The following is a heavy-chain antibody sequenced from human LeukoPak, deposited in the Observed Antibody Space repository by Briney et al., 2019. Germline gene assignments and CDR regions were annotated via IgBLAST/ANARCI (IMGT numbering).Heavy chain of an antibody. J-gene: IGHJ5*02. V-gene: IGHV3-23*01. CDR3: GKEGGA. D-gene: IGHD3-16*01. CDR2: IGGRGGST. Sequence: GGSLRLSCAASGFSFSSFTMTWVRQAPGKGPEWVSAIGGRGGSTYYADSLEGRFTIARDNSKDMVYLQMNSLKVEDTATYYCGKEGGAWGQGTKVTVSS. CDR1: GFSFSSFT.